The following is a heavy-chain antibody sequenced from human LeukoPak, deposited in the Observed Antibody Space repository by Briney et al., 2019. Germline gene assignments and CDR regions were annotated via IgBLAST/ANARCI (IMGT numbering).Heavy chain of an antibody. CDR2: IYYSGST. Sequence: SETLSLTCTVSGGSISSSSYYWGWIRQPPGKGLEWIGSIYYSGSTNYNPSLKSRVTISVDTSKNQFSLKLSSVTAADTAVYYCARDPDGYKFFDYWGRGSPVVVSS. V-gene: IGHV4-39*02. J-gene: IGHJ4*02. CDR3: ARDPDGYKFFDY. D-gene: IGHD5-24*01. CDR1: GGSISSSSYY.